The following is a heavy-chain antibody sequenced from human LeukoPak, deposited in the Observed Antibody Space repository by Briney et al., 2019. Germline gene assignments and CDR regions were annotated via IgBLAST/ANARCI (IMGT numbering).Heavy chain of an antibody. CDR2: IIPIFGTA. CDR3: ARDRRYYDSSGYYYCFDY. Sequence: SVKVSCKASGGTFSSYAISWVRQAPGQGLEWMGRIIPIFGTANYAQKFQGRVTITTDESTSTACMELSSLRSEDTAVYYCARDRRYYDSSGYYYCFDYWGQGTLVTVSS. V-gene: IGHV1-69*05. CDR1: GGTFSSYA. J-gene: IGHJ4*02. D-gene: IGHD3-22*01.